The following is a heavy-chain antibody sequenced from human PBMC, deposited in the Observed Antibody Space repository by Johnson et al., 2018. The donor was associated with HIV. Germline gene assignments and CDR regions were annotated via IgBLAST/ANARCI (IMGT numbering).Heavy chain of an antibody. Sequence: VQLVESGGGLVQPGGSLRLSCAASAFTFSSFAMSWVRQAPGKGLEWVSGISGAGGSRNYADSVKGRFIISRDNSKNTLYLQMNSLRAEDTAVYYCARPRVSSGRHGAFDIWGQGTMVTVSS. D-gene: IGHD3-22*01. CDR2: ISGAGGSR. CDR1: AFTFSSFA. J-gene: IGHJ3*02. CDR3: ARPRVSSGRHGAFDI. V-gene: IGHV3-23*04.